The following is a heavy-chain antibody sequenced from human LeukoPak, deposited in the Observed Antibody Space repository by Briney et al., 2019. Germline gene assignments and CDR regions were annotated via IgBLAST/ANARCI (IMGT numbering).Heavy chain of an antibody. CDR3: ARGYYEYGSGNSDY. V-gene: IGHV1-8*01. CDR1: GYTFTSYD. Sequence: ASVKVSCKASGYTFTSYDINWVRQATGQGLEWMGWMNPNSGNTGYAQKFQGRVNMTRNTSISTAYMELSSLRSEDTAVYYCARGYYEYGSGNSDYWGQGTLVTVSS. D-gene: IGHD3-10*01. CDR2: MNPNSGNT. J-gene: IGHJ4*02.